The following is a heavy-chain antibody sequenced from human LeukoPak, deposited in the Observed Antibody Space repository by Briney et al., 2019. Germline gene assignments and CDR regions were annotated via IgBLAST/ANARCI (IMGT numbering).Heavy chain of an antibody. V-gene: IGHV4-34*01. J-gene: IGHJ4*02. CDR2: MNHSGGV. CDR1: GGSLSGYY. Sequence: SETLSLTCAVYGGSLSGYYWSWIRQSPGKGLEWIGEMNHSGGVAYNPSLNGRVTISVDTSKNHFSLNLNSVTAADTAVYYCARERYFDWRVDYWGQGTLVTVSS. CDR3: ARERYFDWRVDY. D-gene: IGHD3-9*01.